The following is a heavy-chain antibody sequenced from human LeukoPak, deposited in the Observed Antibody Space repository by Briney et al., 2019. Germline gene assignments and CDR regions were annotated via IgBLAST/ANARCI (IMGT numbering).Heavy chain of an antibody. D-gene: IGHD6-13*01. CDR3: AREVVAAAGTVDY. Sequence: PSETLSLTCTVSGGSISTPNYYWGWIRQTPGKGLEWIGNIFYSGGTYYSPSLTSRVTISLDTSRNQFSLKLNSVTAADTAVYYCAREVVAAAGTVDYWGQGTLVTVSS. CDR2: IFYSGGT. J-gene: IGHJ4*02. CDR1: GGSISTPNYY. V-gene: IGHV4-39*07.